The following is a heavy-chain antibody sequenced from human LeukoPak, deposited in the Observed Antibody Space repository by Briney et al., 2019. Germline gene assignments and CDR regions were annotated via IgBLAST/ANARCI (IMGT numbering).Heavy chain of an antibody. CDR3: ARGLDYYDSSGYYYGGAVGY. D-gene: IGHD3-22*01. Sequence: ASVKVSCKASGYTFTSYDINWVRQATGQGLEWMGWMNPNSGNTGYARKFQGRVTMTRNTSISTAYMELSSLRSEDTAVYYCARGLDYYDSSGYYYGGAVGYWGQGTLVTVSS. CDR2: MNPNSGNT. CDR1: GYTFTSYD. J-gene: IGHJ4*02. V-gene: IGHV1-8*01.